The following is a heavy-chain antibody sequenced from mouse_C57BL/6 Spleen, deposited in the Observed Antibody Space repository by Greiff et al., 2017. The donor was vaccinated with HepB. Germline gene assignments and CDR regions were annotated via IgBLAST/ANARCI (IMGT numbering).Heavy chain of an antibody. Sequence: EVMLVESEGGLVQPGSSMKLSCTASGFTFSDYYMAWVRQVPEKGLEWVANINYDGSSTYYLDSLKSRFIISRDNAKNILYLQMSSLKSEDTATYYCARDGGEGFAYWGQGTLVTVSA. CDR1: GFTFSDYY. CDR3: ARDGGEGFAY. CDR2: INYDGSST. V-gene: IGHV5-16*01. J-gene: IGHJ3*01.